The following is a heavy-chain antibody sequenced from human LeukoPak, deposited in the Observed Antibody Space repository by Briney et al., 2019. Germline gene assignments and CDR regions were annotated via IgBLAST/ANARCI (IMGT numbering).Heavy chain of an antibody. D-gene: IGHD2-8*02. CDR3: ARVPTWYIPNYFDY. V-gene: IGHV4-34*01. Sequence: PSETLSLTCAVYGGSFSGYYWSWIRQPPGKGLEWIGEINHSGSTNYNPSLKSRGTISVDTSKNQFSLKLSSVTAADTAVYYCARVPTWYIPNYFDYWGQGTLVTVSS. CDR2: INHSGST. J-gene: IGHJ4*02. CDR1: GGSFSGYY.